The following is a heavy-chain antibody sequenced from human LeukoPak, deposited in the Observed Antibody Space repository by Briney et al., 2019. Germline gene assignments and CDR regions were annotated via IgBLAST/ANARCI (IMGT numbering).Heavy chain of an antibody. V-gene: IGHV1-18*01. Sequence: ASVKVSCKASGYTLTSYAMNWVRQAPGQGLEWMGWISAYNGNTNYAQKLQGRVTMTTDTSTSTAYMELRSLRSDDTAVYYCARDTNYYGMDVWGQGTTVTVSS. D-gene: IGHD1-26*01. CDR2: ISAYNGNT. J-gene: IGHJ6*02. CDR3: ARDTNYYGMDV. CDR1: GYTLTSYA.